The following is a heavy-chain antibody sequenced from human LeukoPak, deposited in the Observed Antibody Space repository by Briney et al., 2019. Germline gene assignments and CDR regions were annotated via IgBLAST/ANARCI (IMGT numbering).Heavy chain of an antibody. CDR3: ARFERVVTGYFDY. CDR1: GGTFSSYA. V-gene: IGHV1-69*13. Sequence: SVKVSCKASGGTFSSYAISWVRQAPGQGLEWMGGIIPIFGTANYAQKFQGRVTITADESTSTAYMELSSLRSEDTAVYYCARFERVVTGYFDYWGQGTLVTVSS. CDR2: IIPIFGTA. J-gene: IGHJ4*02. D-gene: IGHD4-23*01.